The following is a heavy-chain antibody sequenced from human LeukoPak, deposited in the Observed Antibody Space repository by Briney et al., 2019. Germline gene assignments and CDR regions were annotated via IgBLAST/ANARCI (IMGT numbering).Heavy chain of an antibody. CDR3: ARSSGYDLNY. J-gene: IGHJ4*02. CDR2: INHSGGST. Sequence: ASVTVSCKASGYTFTSYYMHWVRQAPGQGREGMGIINHSGGSTSYAQKFQGRVTMTRDTSTSTVYMELSSLRSEDTAVYYCARSSGYDLNYWGQGTLVTVSS. V-gene: IGHV1-46*01. CDR1: GYTFTSYY. D-gene: IGHD5-12*01.